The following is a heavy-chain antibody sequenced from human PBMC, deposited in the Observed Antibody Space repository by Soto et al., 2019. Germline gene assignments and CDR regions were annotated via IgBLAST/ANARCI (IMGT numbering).Heavy chain of an antibody. V-gene: IGHV4-31*03. D-gene: IGHD3-22*01. CDR3: ARERNYDSSGYSYYYGMDV. CDR1: GGSISSGGYY. Sequence: QVQLQESGPGLVKPSQTLSLTCTVSGGSISSGGYYWSWIRQHPGKGLEWIGYIYYSGSTYYNPSLNIRVTISVDTSKNQFSLKLSSVTAADTAVYYCARERNYDSSGYSYYYGMDVWGQGTTVTVSS. J-gene: IGHJ6*02. CDR2: IYYSGST.